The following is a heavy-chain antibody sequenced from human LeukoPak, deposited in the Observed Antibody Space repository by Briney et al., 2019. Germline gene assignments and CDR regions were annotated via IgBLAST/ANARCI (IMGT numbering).Heavy chain of an antibody. J-gene: IGHJ4*02. D-gene: IGHD4-11*01. CDR3: VRGISDYIG. CDR1: GFTFSNHA. Sequence: GGSLRLSCAASGFTFSNHAMHWVRQAPGKGLEWLSAITAGGETTHYADSVKGRFTISRDNSKNTLYVQMNSLRAEDTAVYYCVRGISDYIGWGQGTLVTVSS. V-gene: IGHV3-23*01. CDR2: ITAGGETT.